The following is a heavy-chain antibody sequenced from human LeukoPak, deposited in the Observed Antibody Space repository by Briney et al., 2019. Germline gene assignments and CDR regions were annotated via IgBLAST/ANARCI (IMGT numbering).Heavy chain of an antibody. CDR1: GFPFSNYA. CDR3: AKHGNYDTSGFYYVHF. D-gene: IGHD3-22*01. CDR2: INTDGGAT. V-gene: IGHV3-23*01. Sequence: PGGSLRLSCAASGFPFSNYAMTWVRQAPGKGLEWVSSINTDGGATHYADSLKGRFTVSRGNSNNTLYLQMNGLRAEDTAVYYCAKHGNYDTSGFYYVHFWGQGTLVTVSS. J-gene: IGHJ4*02.